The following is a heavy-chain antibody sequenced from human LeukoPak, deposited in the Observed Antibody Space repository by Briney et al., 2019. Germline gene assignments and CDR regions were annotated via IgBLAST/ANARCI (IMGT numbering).Heavy chain of an antibody. CDR3: AKDIDFWSGYANYYYYYMDV. V-gene: IGHV3-30*18. D-gene: IGHD3-3*01. J-gene: IGHJ6*03. CDR2: ISYDGSNK. CDR1: GFTFSSYG. Sequence: GGSLRLSCAASGFTFSSYGMHRVRQAPGKGLEWVAVISYDGSNKYYADSVKGRFTISRDNSKNTLYLQMNSLRAEDTAVYYCAKDIDFWSGYANYYYYYMDVWGKGTTVTVSS.